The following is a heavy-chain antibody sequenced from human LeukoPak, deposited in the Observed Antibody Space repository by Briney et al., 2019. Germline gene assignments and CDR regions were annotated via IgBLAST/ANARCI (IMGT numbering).Heavy chain of an antibody. D-gene: IGHD5-12*01. J-gene: IGHJ5*02. CDR1: GYTFTGYY. Sequence: GASVKVSCKASGYTFTGYYMHWVRQAPGQGLEWMGWINPNSGGTNYAQKFQGRVTMTRDTSISTAYMELSRLRSDDTAVYYCARDRDSGYVTWFDPWGQGTLVTVSS. CDR2: INPNSGGT. CDR3: ARDRDSGYVTWFDP. V-gene: IGHV1-2*02.